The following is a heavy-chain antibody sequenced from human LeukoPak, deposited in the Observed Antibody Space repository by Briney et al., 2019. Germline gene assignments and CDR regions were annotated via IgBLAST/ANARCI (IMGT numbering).Heavy chain of an antibody. D-gene: IGHD1-26*01. V-gene: IGHV4-59*01. J-gene: IGHJ4*02. CDR2: IYYSGSI. Sequence: SETLSLTCTVSGGSISGYYWSWIRQPPAKGLQWIGYIYYSGSINYNPSLKSRVTISVDTSNNQISLNLSSVTAADTAVYYCARGPLVGRYDYVGQGTRVPVTA. CDR1: GGSISGYY. CDR3: ARGPLVGRYDY.